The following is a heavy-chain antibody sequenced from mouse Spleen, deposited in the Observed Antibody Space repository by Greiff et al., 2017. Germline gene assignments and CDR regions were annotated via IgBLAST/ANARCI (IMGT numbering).Heavy chain of an antibody. CDR3: ARHGRTEGWFAY. CDR2: INSDGGST. J-gene: IGHJ3*01. V-gene: IGHV5-2*01. D-gene: IGHD4-1*01. CDR1: EYEFPSHD. Sequence: EVKLMQSGGGLVQPGESLKLSCESNEYEFPSHDMSWVRKTPEKRLELVAAINSDGGSTYYPDTMERRFIISRDNTKKTLYLQMSSLRSEDTALYYCARHGRTEGWFAYWGQGTLVTVSA.